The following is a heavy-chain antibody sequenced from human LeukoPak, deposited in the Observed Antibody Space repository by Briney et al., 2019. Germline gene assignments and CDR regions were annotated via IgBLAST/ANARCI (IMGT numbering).Heavy chain of an antibody. CDR1: GYTFTSYD. Sequence: ASVKVSCKASGYTFTSYDINWVRQATGQGLEWMGWMNPNSGNTGYAQKFQGRVTITRNTSISTAYMELSSLRSEDTAVYYCAREALNYGGNSGAFDIWGQGTMVTVSS. CDR2: MNPNSGNT. V-gene: IGHV1-8*03. J-gene: IGHJ3*02. D-gene: IGHD4-23*01. CDR3: AREALNYGGNSGAFDI.